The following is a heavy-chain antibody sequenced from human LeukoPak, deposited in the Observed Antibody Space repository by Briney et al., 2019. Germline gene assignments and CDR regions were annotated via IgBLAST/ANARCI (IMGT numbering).Heavy chain of an antibody. Sequence: GGSLRLSCAASGFTFSDYYMSWIRQAPGKGLEWVGRIKSKTDGGKTDYAAPVKGRFTISRDDSKNTLYLQMNSLKTEDTAVYYCTTEEIAVAGTPDYWGQGTLVTVSS. J-gene: IGHJ4*02. CDR1: GFTFSDYY. CDR2: IKSKTDGGKT. D-gene: IGHD6-19*01. V-gene: IGHV3-15*01. CDR3: TTEEIAVAGTPDY.